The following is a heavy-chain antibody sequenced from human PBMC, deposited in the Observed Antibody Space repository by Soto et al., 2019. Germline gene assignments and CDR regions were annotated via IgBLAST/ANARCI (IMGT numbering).Heavy chain of an antibody. CDR2: IKQDGSEK. V-gene: IGHV3-7*03. CDR3: ARDLVSYYYDTFQAN. CDR1: GFTFSSCW. D-gene: IGHD3-22*01. J-gene: IGHJ4*02. Sequence: GGSMRLSCAASGFTFSSCWMSWVRQAPGKGLEWVANIKQDGSEKYYVDSVKGRFTISRDNAKNSLYLQMNSLRAEDTAVYYCARDLVSYYYDTFQANWGQGTLVTASS.